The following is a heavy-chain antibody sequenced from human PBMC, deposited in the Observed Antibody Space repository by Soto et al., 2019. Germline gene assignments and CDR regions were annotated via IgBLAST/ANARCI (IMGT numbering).Heavy chain of an antibody. CDR3: ARSSGSYYSSTYYYGMDV. V-gene: IGHV4-39*01. Sequence: SETLSLTCTVSGGSISNSSYYWGWIRQPPGKGLEWIGSIYYSGSTYYNPSLKSRVTISVDTSKNQFSLKLSSVTAADTAVYYCARSSGSYYSSTYYYGMDVWGQGTTVTVSS. CDR2: IYYSGST. J-gene: IGHJ6*02. D-gene: IGHD1-26*01. CDR1: GGSISNSSYY.